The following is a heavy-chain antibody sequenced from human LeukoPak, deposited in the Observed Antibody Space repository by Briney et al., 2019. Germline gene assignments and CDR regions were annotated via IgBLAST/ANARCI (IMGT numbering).Heavy chain of an antibody. Sequence: PGGSLRLSCAASGFTFSSYGMHWVRQAPGKGLEWVAVISYDGSNKYYADSVKGRFTISRDNSKNTLYLQMNSLRAEDTAVYYCAKIYKGDSSGHLDYWGQGTLVTVSS. CDR1: GFTFSSYG. CDR2: ISYDGSNK. CDR3: AKIYKGDSSGHLDY. J-gene: IGHJ4*02. V-gene: IGHV3-30*18. D-gene: IGHD5-18*01.